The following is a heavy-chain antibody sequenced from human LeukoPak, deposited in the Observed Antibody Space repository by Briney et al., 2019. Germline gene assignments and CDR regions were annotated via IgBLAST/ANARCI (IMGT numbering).Heavy chain of an antibody. CDR2: IQYDGSNE. Sequence: GGSLRLSCAASGFTFSSYGMHWVRQAPGKGLEWVAYIQYDGSNEQYAHSVKGRFRISRDSSKNILYLQMNSLRAEDTAVYYCAKDRCSNGIGCYYYYMDVWGKGTSVTISS. CDR3: AKDRCSNGIGCYYYYMDV. J-gene: IGHJ6*03. CDR1: GFTFSSYG. D-gene: IGHD2-8*01. V-gene: IGHV3-30*02.